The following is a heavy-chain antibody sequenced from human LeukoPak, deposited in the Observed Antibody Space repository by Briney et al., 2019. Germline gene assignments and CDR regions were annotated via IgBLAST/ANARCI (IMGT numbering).Heavy chain of an antibody. Sequence: GGSLGLSCAASGFTFSSNSMIWVRQAPGKGLECVSYISSSGGTIYYADSVKGRFTISRDNAKNSVYLQMSRLRDEDTAVYYCSRAVRAGAASPYLDFWGQGTLVTVSS. V-gene: IGHV3-48*02. D-gene: IGHD2-8*01. CDR2: ISSSGGTI. J-gene: IGHJ4*02. CDR3: SRAVRAGAASPYLDF. CDR1: GFTFSSNS.